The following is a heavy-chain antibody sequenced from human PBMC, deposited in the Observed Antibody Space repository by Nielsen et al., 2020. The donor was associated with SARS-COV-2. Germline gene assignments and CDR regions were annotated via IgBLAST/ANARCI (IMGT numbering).Heavy chain of an antibody. CDR2: IYHSGRT. V-gene: IGHV4-30-2*01. CDR1: GGSISSGGYS. D-gene: IGHD3-16*01. CDR3: ARGGRITFGGADDAFDI. Sequence: LRLSCAVSGGSISSGGYSWGWIRQPPGKGLEWIGYIYHSGRTYYNPSLKSRVTISVDRSKNQFSLKLSSVTAADTAVYYCARGGRITFGGADDAFDIWGQGTMVTVSS. J-gene: IGHJ3*02.